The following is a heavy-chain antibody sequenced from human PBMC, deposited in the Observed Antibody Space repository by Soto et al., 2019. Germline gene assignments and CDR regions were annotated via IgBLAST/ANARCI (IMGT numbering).Heavy chain of an antibody. CDR1: GFTFSSYA. J-gene: IGHJ3*02. D-gene: IGHD5-12*01. V-gene: IGHV3-23*01. CDR2: ISGSGGST. CDR3: AKDHSRYDPRDGDAFDI. Sequence: AASLRLSCAASGFTFSSYAMSWVRQAPGKGLEWVSAISGSGGSTYYADSVKGRFTISRDNSKNTLYLQMNSLRAEDTAVYYCAKDHSRYDPRDGDAFDIWGQGTMVTVSS.